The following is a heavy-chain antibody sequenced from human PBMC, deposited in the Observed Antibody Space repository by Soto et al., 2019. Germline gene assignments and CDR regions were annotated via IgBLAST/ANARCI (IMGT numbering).Heavy chain of an antibody. D-gene: IGHD2-2*01. J-gene: IGHJ5*02. V-gene: IGHV3-15*01. CDR3: TTAVAEYCSSTTCNTPQMWFDP. CDR2: IRSNADGGTT. CDR1: GFTSSNAW. Sequence: EVQLVESGGGLVKPGGSLRLSCVASGFTSSNAWMSWVRQAPGKGLEWVGRIRSNADGGTTNYAAPAKDRFTMSRDDSRSRVYLRMTSLTTHETAVYYCTTAVAEYCSSTTCNTPQMWFDPWGQGTLVTVSS.